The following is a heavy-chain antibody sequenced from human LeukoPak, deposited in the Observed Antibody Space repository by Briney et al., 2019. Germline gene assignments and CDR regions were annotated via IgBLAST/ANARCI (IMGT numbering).Heavy chain of an antibody. CDR2: IYPGDSDT. CDR1: GYIFTSYW. V-gene: IGHV5-51*01. J-gene: IGHJ4*02. D-gene: IGHD3-10*01. CDR3: ARRGIRDYYGSGSYYGFDY. Sequence: GESLKISCKGSGYIFTSYWIGWVRQMPGKGLEWMGIIYPGDSDTRYSPSFQGQVTISADKSISTAYLQWSSLKASDTAMYYCARRGIRDYYGSGSYYGFDYWGQGTLVTVSS.